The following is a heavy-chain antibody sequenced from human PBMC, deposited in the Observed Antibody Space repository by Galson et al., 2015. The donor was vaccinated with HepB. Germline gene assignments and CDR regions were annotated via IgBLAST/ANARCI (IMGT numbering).Heavy chain of an antibody. J-gene: IGHJ4*02. CDR2: INAGNGNT. D-gene: IGHD3-10*01. V-gene: IGHV1-3*01. CDR3: ARGSRVLLWFGELFPLDY. CDR1: GYTFTSYA. Sequence: SVKVSCKASGYTFTSYAMHWVRQAPGQRLEWMGWINAGNGNTQYSQKFQGRVTITRDTSASTAYMELSSLRSEDTAVYYCARGSRVLLWFGELFPLDYWGQGTLVTVSS.